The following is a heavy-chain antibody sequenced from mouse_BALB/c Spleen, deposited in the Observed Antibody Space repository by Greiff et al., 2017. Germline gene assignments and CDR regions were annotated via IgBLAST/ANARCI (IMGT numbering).Heavy chain of an antibody. V-gene: IGHV5-9-4*01. CDR2: ISSGGSYT. CDR3: ASGTTFGGMDY. CDR1: GFTLSSYA. D-gene: IGHD1-1*01. Sequence: EVKLMESGGGLVKPGGSLKLSCAASGFTLSSYAMSWVRQSPEKRLEWVAEISSGGSYTYYPDTVTGRFTISRDNAKNTLYLEMSSLRSEDTAMYYCASGTTFGGMDYWGQGTSVTVSS. J-gene: IGHJ4*01.